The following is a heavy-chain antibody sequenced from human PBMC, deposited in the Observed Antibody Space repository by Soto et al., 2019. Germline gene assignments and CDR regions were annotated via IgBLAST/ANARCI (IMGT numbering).Heavy chain of an antibody. CDR2: IYYSGST. CDR3: ARQRGSDYPFDY. V-gene: IGHV4-59*01. CDR1: GGSISRYY. J-gene: IGHJ4*02. D-gene: IGHD6-25*01. Sequence: PSETLSLTCTVSGGSISRYYWSWIRQPPGKGLEWIGYIYYSGSTNYNPSLKSRVTISVDTSKNQFSLKLSSVTAADTAVYYCARQRGSDYPFDYWGQGTLVTVSS.